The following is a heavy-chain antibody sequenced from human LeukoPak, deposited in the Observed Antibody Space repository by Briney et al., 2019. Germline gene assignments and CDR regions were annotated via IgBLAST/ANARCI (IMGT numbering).Heavy chain of an antibody. V-gene: IGHV3-48*03. J-gene: IGHJ4*02. CDR1: GFTFSSYE. CDR3: AVSFWSGYYSDY. Sequence: GGSLRLSCAASGFTFSSYEMNWVRQAPGKGLKRVSYISSSGSTIYYADSVKGRFTISRDNAKNSLYLQMNSLRAEDTAVYYCAVSFWSGYYSDYWGQGTLVTVSS. D-gene: IGHD3-3*01. CDR2: ISSSGSTI.